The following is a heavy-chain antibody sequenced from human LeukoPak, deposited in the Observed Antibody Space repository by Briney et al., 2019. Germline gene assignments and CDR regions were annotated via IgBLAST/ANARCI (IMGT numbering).Heavy chain of an antibody. CDR3: VYYTIYGVVRWFDP. Sequence: PGRSLRLSCAASGFTFSSYAMHWVRQAPGKGLEWVAVISYDGSDKYYADSVKGRFTISRDYSADTLYLEMNSLRTEDTALYYCVYYTIYGVVRWFDPWGQGTLVTVSS. CDR1: GFTFSSYA. V-gene: IGHV3-30-3*01. D-gene: IGHD3-3*01. CDR2: ISYDGSDK. J-gene: IGHJ5*02.